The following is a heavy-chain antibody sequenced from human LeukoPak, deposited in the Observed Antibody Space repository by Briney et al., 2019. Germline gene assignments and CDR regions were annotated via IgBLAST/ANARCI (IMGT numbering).Heavy chain of an antibody. J-gene: IGHJ4*02. CDR3: ARGGSLSGYSYAFDY. D-gene: IGHD5-18*01. V-gene: IGHV3-30*03. CDR1: GFTFSSYG. CDR2: ISYDGSNK. Sequence: PGGSLRLSCAASGFTFSSYGMHWVRQAPGKGLEWVAVISYDGSNKYYADFVKGRFTISRDNSKNTLYLQMNSLRAEDTAVYYCARGGSLSGYSYAFDYWGQGTLVAVSS.